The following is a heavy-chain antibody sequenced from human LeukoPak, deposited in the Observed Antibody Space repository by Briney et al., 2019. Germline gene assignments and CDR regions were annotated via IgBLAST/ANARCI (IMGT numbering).Heavy chain of an antibody. CDR2: IYTSGST. Sequence: SQTLSLTCTVSGGSISSGSHYWSWIRQPAGKGLEWIGRIYTSGSTNYNPSLKSRVTISVDTSKNQFSLKLSSVTAADTAVYYCARNSNSGSYFFDYWGQGTLVTVSS. J-gene: IGHJ4*02. CDR1: GGSISSGSHY. D-gene: IGHD1-26*01. CDR3: ARNSNSGSYFFDY. V-gene: IGHV4-61*02.